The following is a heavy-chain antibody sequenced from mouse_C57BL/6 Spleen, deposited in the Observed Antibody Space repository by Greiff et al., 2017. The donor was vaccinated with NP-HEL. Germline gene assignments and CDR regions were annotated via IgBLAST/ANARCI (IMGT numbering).Heavy chain of an antibody. CDR3: APIITTVVDEPVYFDY. CDR2: INPYNGGT. CDR1: GYTFTDYY. D-gene: IGHD1-1*01. V-gene: IGHV1-19*01. J-gene: IGHJ2*01. Sequence: VQLQQSGPVLVKPGASVKMSCKASGYTFTDYYMNWVKQSHGKSLEWIGVINPYNGGTSYNQKFKGKATLTVDKSSSTAYMELNSLTSEDSAVYYCAPIITTVVDEPVYFDYWGQGTTLTVSS.